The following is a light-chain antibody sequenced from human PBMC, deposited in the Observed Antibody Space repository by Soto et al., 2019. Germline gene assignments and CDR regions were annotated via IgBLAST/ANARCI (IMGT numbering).Light chain of an antibody. Sequence: QSVLTQPPSASGSPGQSVTISCTGASSDVGGYNYVSWFQQHPGKAPKLLIYEVTNRPSGVPYRFSGSKSDNTASLTVSGLQAEDEADYYCSSYAGSNTFVFGTGTKVTVL. CDR1: SSDVGGYNY. CDR2: EVT. V-gene: IGLV2-8*01. CDR3: SSYAGSNTFV. J-gene: IGLJ1*01.